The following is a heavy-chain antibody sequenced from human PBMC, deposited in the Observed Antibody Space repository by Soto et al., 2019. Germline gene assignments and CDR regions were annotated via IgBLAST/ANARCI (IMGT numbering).Heavy chain of an antibody. D-gene: IGHD3-9*01. Sequence: SVKVSCKASGFTFTSSAMQWVRQARGQRLEWIGWIVVGSGNTNYAQKLQDRVTITTDTSTSTAYMELRSLRSDDTAVYYCASGGGLRYFDWPPDYWGQGTLVTVS. V-gene: IGHV1-58*02. CDR1: GFTFTSSA. CDR3: ASGGGLRYFDWPPDY. CDR2: IVVGSGNT. J-gene: IGHJ4*02.